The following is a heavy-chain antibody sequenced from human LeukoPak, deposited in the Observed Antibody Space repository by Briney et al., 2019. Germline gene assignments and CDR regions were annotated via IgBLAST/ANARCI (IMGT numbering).Heavy chain of an antibody. Sequence: PSETLSLTCTVSGGSISSYYWSWIRQPPGKGLEWIGYIYYSGSTNYNPSLKSRVTISVDTSKNQFSLKLSSVTAADTAVYYCARDDGHCTNGVCYTWFDPWGQGTLVTVSS. CDR2: IYYSGST. J-gene: IGHJ5*02. D-gene: IGHD2-8*01. CDR1: GGSISSYY. CDR3: ARDDGHCTNGVCYTWFDP. V-gene: IGHV4-59*01.